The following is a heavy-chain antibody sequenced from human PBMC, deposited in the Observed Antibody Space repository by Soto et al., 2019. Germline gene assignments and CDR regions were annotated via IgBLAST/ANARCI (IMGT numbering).Heavy chain of an antibody. D-gene: IGHD5-12*01. CDR2: INPNGGVT. Sequence: ASVKVSCKASGDSFNDYYIHGVRQAPGQGLEWMGWINPNGGVTKYAQKFQGWVTMTRDTSIRTVYMELSRLRSDDTAVYYCARESGGATATLDYYYFYMDVWGKGTTVTVSS. J-gene: IGHJ6*03. CDR3: ARESGGATATLDYYYFYMDV. V-gene: IGHV1-2*04. CDR1: GDSFNDYY.